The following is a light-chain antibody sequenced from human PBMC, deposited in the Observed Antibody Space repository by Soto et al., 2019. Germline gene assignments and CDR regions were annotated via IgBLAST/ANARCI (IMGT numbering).Light chain of an antibody. CDR2: AAS. J-gene: IGKJ1*01. Sequence: DIQMTQSPSSLSASVGGRVTITCRARQRISTYLTWYQQKPGKAPKLLIYAASSLQSGVPSRFSGSGFGTDFTLTISSLQPEDFATYYCQQTYSTRWTFGQGTKVEIK. CDR1: QRISTY. CDR3: QQTYSTRWT. V-gene: IGKV1-39*01.